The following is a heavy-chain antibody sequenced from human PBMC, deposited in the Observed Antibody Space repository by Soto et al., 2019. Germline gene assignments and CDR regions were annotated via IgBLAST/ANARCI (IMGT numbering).Heavy chain of an antibody. Sequence: QVQLVQSGAEVREPGASVKVSCKASGYSVTSYYIHWVRQAPGQGLEWMGIINPSGDTTTYAQRFQGRLTMPTDTSTNTFHMGLSSLRSEYTAVYFWASLGPWFGEPWRGQDFDFWGQGTLVTVSS. V-gene: IGHV1-46*03. D-gene: IGHD3-10*01. CDR3: ASLGPWFGEPWRGQDFDF. CDR2: INPSGDTT. J-gene: IGHJ4*02. CDR1: GYSVTSYY.